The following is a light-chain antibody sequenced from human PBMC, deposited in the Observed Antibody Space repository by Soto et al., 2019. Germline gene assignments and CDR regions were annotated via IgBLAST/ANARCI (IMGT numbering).Light chain of an antibody. CDR2: GNS. J-gene: IGLJ1*01. V-gene: IGLV1-40*01. CDR1: NSNIGAGYD. Sequence: QSALTQPPSVSGARGQRVTISCTGSNSNIGAGYDVHWYQQLPGTAPKLLIYGNSNRPSGVPDRFSGSKSGTSASLAITGLQAEDEADYYCQSYDSSLSGYVFGTGTKVTVL. CDR3: QSYDSSLSGYV.